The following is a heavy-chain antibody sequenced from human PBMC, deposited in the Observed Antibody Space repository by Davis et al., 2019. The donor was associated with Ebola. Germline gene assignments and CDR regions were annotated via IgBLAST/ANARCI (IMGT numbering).Heavy chain of an antibody. V-gene: IGHV3-21*01. D-gene: IGHD3-16*02. CDR2: ISSSSSYI. Sequence: GSLRLSCAASGFTFSSYSMNWVRQAPGEGLEWVSSISSSSSYIYYADSVKGRFTISRDNAKNSLYLQMNSLRAEDTAVYYCARDIVPYYDYIWGSYRYTGGMDVWGQGTTVTVSS. CDR1: GFTFSSYS. J-gene: IGHJ6*02. CDR3: ARDIVPYYDYIWGSYRYTGGMDV.